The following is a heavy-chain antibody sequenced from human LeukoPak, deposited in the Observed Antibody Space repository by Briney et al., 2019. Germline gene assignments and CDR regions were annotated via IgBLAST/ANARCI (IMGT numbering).Heavy chain of an antibody. Sequence: GGSLRLSCAASGFTFSSYGMHWVRQAPGKGLEWVAVISYDGSNKYYADSVKGRFTISRDNSKNTLYLQMNSLRAEDTAVYYCAKLPSSGYYYGGDYWGQGTLVTVSS. J-gene: IGHJ4*02. CDR3: AKLPSSGYYYGGDY. D-gene: IGHD3-22*01. CDR1: GFTFSSYG. CDR2: ISYDGSNK. V-gene: IGHV3-30*18.